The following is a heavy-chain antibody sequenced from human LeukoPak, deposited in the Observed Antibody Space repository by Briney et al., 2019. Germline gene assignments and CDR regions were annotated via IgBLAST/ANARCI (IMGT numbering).Heavy chain of an antibody. CDR2: ISSSSSYI. Sequence: GGSLRLSCAASGFTFSSYSMNWVRQAPGKGLEWVSSISSSSSYIYYADSVKGRFTISRDNAKNSLYLQMNSLRAEDTAVYYCAKDRGDQPPFIPFDAFDIWGQGTMVTVSS. CDR1: GFTFSSYS. V-gene: IGHV3-21*01. J-gene: IGHJ3*02. CDR3: AKDRGDQPPFIPFDAFDI. D-gene: IGHD2-21*02.